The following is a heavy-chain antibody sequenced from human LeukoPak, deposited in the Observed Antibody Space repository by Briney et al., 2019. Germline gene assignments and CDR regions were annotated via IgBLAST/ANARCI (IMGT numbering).Heavy chain of an antibody. CDR3: ARSHPKLGELTEDDY. V-gene: IGHV1-24*01. Sequence: ASVKVSCKVSGYTLTELSMHWVRQAPGKGLEWMGGFDPEDGETIYAQKFQGRVTMTEDTSTDTAYMEPSSLRSEDTAVYYCARSHPKLGELTEDDYWGQGTLVTVSS. CDR2: FDPEDGET. CDR1: GYTLTELS. D-gene: IGHD3-16*01. J-gene: IGHJ4*02.